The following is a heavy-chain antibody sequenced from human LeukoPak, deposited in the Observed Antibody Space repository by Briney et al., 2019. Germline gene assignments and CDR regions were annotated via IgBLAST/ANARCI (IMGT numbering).Heavy chain of an antibody. D-gene: IGHD1-26*01. CDR1: GFTFSSYW. V-gene: IGHV3-74*01. J-gene: IGHJ4*02. CDR3: ARRSSGSPPYYFDY. CDR2: INSDGSTT. Sequence: GGSLRLSCAASGFTFSSYWMHWVRQAPGKGLVWVSRINSDGSTTNYADSVKGRFTISRDNAKNTLYLQMNSLRAEDTAVYYCARRSSGSPPYYFDYWGQGTLVTVPS.